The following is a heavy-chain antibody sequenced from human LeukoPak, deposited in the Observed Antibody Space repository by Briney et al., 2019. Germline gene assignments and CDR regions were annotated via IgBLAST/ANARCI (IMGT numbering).Heavy chain of an antibody. CDR3: AANKYCTNGVCYFNAFDI. CDR2: IIPIFGTA. CDR1: GGTSSRYA. J-gene: IGHJ3*02. V-gene: IGHV1-69*05. D-gene: IGHD2-8*01. Sequence: ASVKVSCKASGGTSSRYAISWVRQAPGQGLEWMGGIIPIFGTANYAQKFQGRVTITTDESTSTAYMELSSLRSEDTAVYYCAANKYCTNGVCYFNAFDIWGQGTMVTVSS.